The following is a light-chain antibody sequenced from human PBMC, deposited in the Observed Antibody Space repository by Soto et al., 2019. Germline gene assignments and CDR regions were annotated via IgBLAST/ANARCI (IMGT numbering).Light chain of an antibody. J-gene: IGLJ1*01. Sequence: SVLTQPPSVTAAPGQKVTISRTRSSSNIGNNYVSWYQQLPGTAPKLLIYDNNKRPSGIPDRFSGSKSGTSATLGITGLQTGDEADYYCGTWDSCLSAVVFGTGTKVTVL. V-gene: IGLV1-51*01. CDR3: GTWDSCLSAVV. CDR1: SSNIGNNY. CDR2: DNN.